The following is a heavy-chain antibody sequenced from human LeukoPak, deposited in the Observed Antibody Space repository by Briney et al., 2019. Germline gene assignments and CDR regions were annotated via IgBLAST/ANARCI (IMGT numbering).Heavy chain of an antibody. V-gene: IGHV3-7*01. D-gene: IGHD2-21*02. CDR2: INPDGRDT. J-gene: IGHJ1*01. CDR1: GFTFNRCW. CDR3: TSWGDTTAEYFQR. Sequence: GGSLRLSCVVSGFTFNRCWMNWVREAPGKGLEWVAHINPDGRDTYYVDSVKGRFTISRDNAQNSMYLQMNSLRVEDTAVYYCTSWGDTTAEYFQRWGQGTLVTVSS.